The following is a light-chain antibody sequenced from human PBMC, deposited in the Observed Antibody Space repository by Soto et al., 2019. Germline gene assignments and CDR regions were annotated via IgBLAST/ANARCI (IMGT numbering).Light chain of an antibody. CDR3: QQFTSYPLT. CDR2: DAS. V-gene: IGKV1-13*02. Sequence: AIQLTQSPASLSASLGDRVTISCRASQGLGSAVAWYQQKPGRAPKLLIYDASSLERGVPSRFSGSGSGTDFRLTISSLQPDDIATYCCQQFTSYPLTFGGGTKVEIK. J-gene: IGKJ4*01. CDR1: QGLGSA.